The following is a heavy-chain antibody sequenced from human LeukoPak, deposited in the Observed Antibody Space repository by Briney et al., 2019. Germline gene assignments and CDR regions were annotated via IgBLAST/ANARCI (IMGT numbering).Heavy chain of an antibody. CDR3: AKDQGGWEHREFDY. Sequence: PGGSLRLSCAASGFTFSSYAMSWVRQAPGKGLEWVSAISGSGGSTYYADSVKGRFTISRDNSKNTLYLQMNSLRAEDTAIYYCAKDQGGWEHREFDYWGQGTLVTVSS. CDR2: ISGSGGST. D-gene: IGHD4-23*01. V-gene: IGHV3-23*01. CDR1: GFTFSSYA. J-gene: IGHJ4*02.